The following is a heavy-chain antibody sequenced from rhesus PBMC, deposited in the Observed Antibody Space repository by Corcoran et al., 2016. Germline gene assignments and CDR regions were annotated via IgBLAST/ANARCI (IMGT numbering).Heavy chain of an antibody. D-gene: IGHD6-13*01. CDR1: GFSISTSGTG. CDR3: ARAPSSWSNDWITGLDFDY. Sequence: QVTLKESGPALVKPTQTLTLTCTFSGFSISTSGTGVGWIRQPPGQALEWLASIYWNDSKYYSTSLKSRLTISKDTSKNQVVLTMTNMDPVDTATYYCARAPSSWSNDWITGLDFDYWGQGVLVTVSS. V-gene: IGHV2-95*01. J-gene: IGHJ4*01. CDR2: IYWNDSK.